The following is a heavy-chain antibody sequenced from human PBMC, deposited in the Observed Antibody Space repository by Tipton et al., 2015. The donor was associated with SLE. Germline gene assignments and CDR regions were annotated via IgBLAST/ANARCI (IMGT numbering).Heavy chain of an antibody. V-gene: IGHV1-8*01. CDR2: MNPNSGNT. J-gene: IGHJ4*02. CDR1: GYTFTSYH. CDR3: ARVELRSWAFDY. Sequence: QLVQSGPEVKKPGASVKVSCKASGYTFTSYHITWVRQASGQGLEWMGWMNPNSGNTGYAQNFQGRLTMTRSTSMSTAYMELSSLRSEDAAVYYCARVELRSWAFDYWGQGTLVTVSS. D-gene: IGHD1-26*01.